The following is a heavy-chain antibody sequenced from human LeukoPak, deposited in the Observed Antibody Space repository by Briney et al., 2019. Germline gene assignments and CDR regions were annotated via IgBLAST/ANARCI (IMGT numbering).Heavy chain of an antibody. CDR1: GYTFTSYG. J-gene: IGHJ4*02. CDR2: ISAYNGNT. CDR3: ARDVAEYYDSGGYFH. Sequence: ASVKVSCKASGYTFTSYGISWVRQAPGQGLEWMGWISAYNGNTNYAQKLQGRVTMTTDTSTSTAYMELRSLRSDDTAVYYCARDVAEYYDSGGYFHWGQGTLVTVSS. D-gene: IGHD3-22*01. V-gene: IGHV1-18*01.